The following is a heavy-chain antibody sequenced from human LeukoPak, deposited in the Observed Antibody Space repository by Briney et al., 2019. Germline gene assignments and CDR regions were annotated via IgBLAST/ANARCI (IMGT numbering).Heavy chain of an antibody. V-gene: IGHV1-69*05. J-gene: IGHJ4*02. CDR3: ARGYDSSAYYPG. CDR1: GGTLSSYA. D-gene: IGHD3-22*01. Sequence: GASVKVSCKASGGTLSSYAISWVRQAPGQGLEWMGRILPIFGTSNYAQKFQGRVTITTDESTSTVYMELSSLRSEDTAVYYCARGYDSSAYYPGWGQGTLVIVSS. CDR2: ILPIFGTS.